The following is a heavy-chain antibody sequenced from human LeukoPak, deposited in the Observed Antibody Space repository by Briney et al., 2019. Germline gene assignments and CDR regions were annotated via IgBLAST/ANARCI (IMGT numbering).Heavy chain of an antibody. V-gene: IGHV3-66*02. D-gene: IGHD3-3*01. CDR1: GFTVSSNY. CDR2: IYSGGST. Sequence: GGSLRLSCAASGFTVSSNYMSWVRQAPGKGLEWVSVIYSGGSTYYADSVKGRFTISRDNSKNTQYLQMNSLRAEDTAVYYCARVFAGDYFDYWGQGTLVTVSS. CDR3: ARVFAGDYFDY. J-gene: IGHJ4*02.